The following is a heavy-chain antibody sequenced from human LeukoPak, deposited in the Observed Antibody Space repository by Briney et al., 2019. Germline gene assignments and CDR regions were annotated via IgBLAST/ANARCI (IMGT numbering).Heavy chain of an antibody. CDR1: GFTFSSYA. CDR2: ISSSSSTT. Sequence: GGSLRLSCAASGFTFSSYAMNWVRQAPGKGLEWISYISSSSSTTNYADSVKGRFTISRDNSKNTLYLQMNSLRAEDTAVYYCAKDGGYCSSTSCPRGAFDIWGQGTMVTVSS. D-gene: IGHD2-2*01. CDR3: AKDGGYCSSTSCPRGAFDI. V-gene: IGHV3-48*01. J-gene: IGHJ3*02.